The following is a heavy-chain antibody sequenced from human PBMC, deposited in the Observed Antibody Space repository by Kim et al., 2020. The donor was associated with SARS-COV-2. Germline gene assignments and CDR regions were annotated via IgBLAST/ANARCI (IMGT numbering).Heavy chain of an antibody. Sequence: GGSLRLSCAASGFTFSSYAMSWVRQAPGKGLEWVSAISGSGGSTYYADSVKGRFTISRDNSKNTLYLQMNSLRAEDTAVYYCAKTEHRESGYDYEGYYGMDVWGQGTTVTVSS. V-gene: IGHV3-23*01. CDR2: ISGSGGST. J-gene: IGHJ6*02. CDR1: GFTFSSYA. CDR3: AKTEHRESGYDYEGYYGMDV. D-gene: IGHD5-12*01.